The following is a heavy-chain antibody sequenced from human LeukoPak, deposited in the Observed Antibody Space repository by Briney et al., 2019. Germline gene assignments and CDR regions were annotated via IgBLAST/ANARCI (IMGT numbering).Heavy chain of an antibody. J-gene: IGHJ5*02. V-gene: IGHV1-3*01. Sequence: ASVKVSCKGSGYTFTSYAMHWVRQAPGQRLEWMGWINAGNGNTKYSQKFQGRVTITRDTSASTAYMELSSLRSEDTAVYYCAREFNVDIVAMRSMNWFDPWGQGTLVTVSS. D-gene: IGHD5-12*01. CDR2: INAGNGNT. CDR3: AREFNVDIVAMRSMNWFDP. CDR1: GYTFTSYA.